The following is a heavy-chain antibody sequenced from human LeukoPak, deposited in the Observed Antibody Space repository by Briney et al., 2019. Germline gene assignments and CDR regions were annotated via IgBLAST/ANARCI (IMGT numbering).Heavy chain of an antibody. CDR3: AKDVGTGMVDYFDY. Sequence: RGSLRLSCAASGFTFSSYGMHWVRQAPGKGLEWVAFIWYDGSNKYYADSVNGRFTISRDNSKNTLSVQMNSLRAEDTAVYYCAKDVGTGMVDYFDYWGQGTLVTVSS. J-gene: IGHJ4*02. D-gene: IGHD5-18*01. V-gene: IGHV3-30*02. CDR1: GFTFSSYG. CDR2: IWYDGSNK.